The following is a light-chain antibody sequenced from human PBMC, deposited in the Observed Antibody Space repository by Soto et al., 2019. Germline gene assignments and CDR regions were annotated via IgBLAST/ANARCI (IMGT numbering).Light chain of an antibody. CDR3: QQYHIYSGT. Sequence: DIQMTQSPSTLSASEGDRVTITCRASQTIDSWLAWYQQRPGKPPNLLIYKASTLASGVPSRFSGSGSGTEFTLTINSLQPDDFATYYCQQYHIYSGTFGQGTKVDI. J-gene: IGKJ1*01. CDR2: KAS. V-gene: IGKV1-5*03. CDR1: QTIDSW.